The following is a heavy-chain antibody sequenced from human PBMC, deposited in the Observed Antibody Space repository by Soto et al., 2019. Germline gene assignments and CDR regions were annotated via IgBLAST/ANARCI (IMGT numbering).Heavy chain of an antibody. CDR3: ARDGGYCSGGSCNDAFDI. Sequence: QVQLVQSGAEVKKPGASVKVSCKASGYTFTTYGISWVRQAPGQGLEWMGWISASNGNRNYAQKLQGRVTMTTDTSTSTAYMELRSLRSDDTAVYYCARDGGYCSGGSCNDAFDIWGQGTMVTVSS. CDR1: GYTFTTYG. CDR2: ISASNGNR. V-gene: IGHV1-18*01. D-gene: IGHD2-15*01. J-gene: IGHJ3*02.